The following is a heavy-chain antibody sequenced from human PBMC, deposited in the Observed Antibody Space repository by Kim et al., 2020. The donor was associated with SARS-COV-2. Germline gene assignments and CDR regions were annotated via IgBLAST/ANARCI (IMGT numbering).Heavy chain of an antibody. D-gene: IGHD6-19*01. CDR1: GFTFRSYD. Sequence: GGSLRLSCAASGFTFRSYDMRWVRQATGKGLEWVSAIGIAGDTNYPGSVKGRFTISRENAKNSLYLQMNSLRAGDTAVYYCARGGEAGNGLDVWGQGTTVTVSS. J-gene: IGHJ6*02. V-gene: IGHV3-13*01. CDR2: IGIAGDT. CDR3: ARGGEAGNGLDV.